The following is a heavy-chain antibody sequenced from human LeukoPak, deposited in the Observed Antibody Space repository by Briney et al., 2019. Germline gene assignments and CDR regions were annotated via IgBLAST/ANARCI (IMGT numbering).Heavy chain of an antibody. J-gene: IGHJ4*02. CDR3: ARGVEMATFDY. CDR1: GGSISSSSYY. Sequence: SETLSLTCTVSGGSISSSSYYWGWIRQPPGKGLEWIGSIYYSGSTYYNPSLKSRVTISVDTSKNQFSLKLSSVTAADTAVYYCARGVEMATFDYWGQGTLATVSS. V-gene: IGHV4-39*01. CDR2: IYYSGST. D-gene: IGHD5-24*01.